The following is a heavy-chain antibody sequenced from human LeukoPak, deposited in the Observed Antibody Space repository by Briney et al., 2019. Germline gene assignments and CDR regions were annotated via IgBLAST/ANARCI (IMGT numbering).Heavy chain of an antibody. CDR3: ATAPGSYYHFDR. CDR2: LNPNTGVK. D-gene: IGHD1-26*01. J-gene: IGHJ4*02. V-gene: IGHV1-2*02. Sequence: ASVNLSCTASGSTVTGNYIHWVRHAPGQGLEWMGWLNPNTGVKNYPQKFQGRVTMTRDTSINTAYMDLSTLRSDDTAVYYCATAPGSYYHFDRWGQGTLVTVSS. CDR1: GSTVTGNY.